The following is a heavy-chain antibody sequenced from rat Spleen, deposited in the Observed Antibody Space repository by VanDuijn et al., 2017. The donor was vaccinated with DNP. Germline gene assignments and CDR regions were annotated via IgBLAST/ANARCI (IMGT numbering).Heavy chain of an antibody. J-gene: IGHJ2*01. CDR3: ARHHYYDGPWDY. Sequence: EVQLVESGGGLVQPGRSMKLSCAASGFTFSRFPLAWVRQAPKKGLEWVATIIYDGSRTYYRDSVKGRFTISRDNAKSTLYLQMDSLRSEDTATYYCARHHYYDGPWDYWGQGALVTVSS. V-gene: IGHV5-7*01. CDR1: GFTFSRFP. CDR2: IIYDGSRT. D-gene: IGHD1-12*02.